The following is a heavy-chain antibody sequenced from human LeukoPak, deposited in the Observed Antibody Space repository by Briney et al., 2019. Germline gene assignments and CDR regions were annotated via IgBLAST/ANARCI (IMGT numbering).Heavy chain of an antibody. CDR3: AKDLGEVDFDY. J-gene: IGHJ4*02. D-gene: IGHD3-16*01. Sequence: GGSLRLSCAASGFTFSSYGMHWVRQAPGKGLEWVAVISYDGSNKHYADSVKGRFTISRDNSKNTLYLQMNSLRAEDTAVYYCAKDLGEVDFDYWGQGTLVTVSS. CDR2: ISYDGSNK. V-gene: IGHV3-30*18. CDR1: GFTFSSYG.